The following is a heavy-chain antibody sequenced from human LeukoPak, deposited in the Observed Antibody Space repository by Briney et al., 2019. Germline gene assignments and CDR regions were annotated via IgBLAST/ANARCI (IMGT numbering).Heavy chain of an antibody. D-gene: IGHD3-22*01. CDR2: IIPILGIA. Sequence: SVKVSCKASGCTFSSYAISWVRQAPGQGLEWMGRIIPILGIANYAQKFQGRVTITADKSTSTAYMELSSLRSEDTAVYYCARDESGYYDSRNDYWGQGTLVTVSS. CDR1: GCTFSSYA. CDR3: ARDESGYYDSRNDY. J-gene: IGHJ4*02. V-gene: IGHV1-69*04.